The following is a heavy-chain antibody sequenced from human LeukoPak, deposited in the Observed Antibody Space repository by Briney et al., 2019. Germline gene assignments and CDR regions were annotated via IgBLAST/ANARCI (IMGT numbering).Heavy chain of an antibody. Sequence: GGSLRLSCAASGFTFSSYAMSWVRQAPGKGLEWVSAISGSGGSTYYADSVKGRFTISRDNSKNTLYLQMNSLRAEDTAVYYCAKDGAYYYYDSTFDYWGQGTLVTVFS. CDR1: GFTFSSYA. CDR2: ISGSGGST. CDR3: AKDGAYYYYDSTFDY. D-gene: IGHD3-22*01. V-gene: IGHV3-23*01. J-gene: IGHJ4*02.